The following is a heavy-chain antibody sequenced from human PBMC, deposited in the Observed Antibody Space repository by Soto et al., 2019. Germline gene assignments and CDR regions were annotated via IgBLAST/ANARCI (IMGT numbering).Heavy chain of an antibody. V-gene: IGHV1-18*01. CDR2: ISAYNDYT. CDR3: AREGYYSGSGSYSPPRYYGMDV. Sequence: QVQLVQSGAEVKKPGSSVKVSCKASGYTFISYGISWVRQAPGQGLEWMGWISAYNDYTNYAQKLQGRVTMSTDTSTRIAYLERRCLRSDDTAVYYCAREGYYSGSGSYSPPRYYGMDVWGQGTTVTVSS. CDR1: GYTFISYG. J-gene: IGHJ6*02. D-gene: IGHD3-10*01.